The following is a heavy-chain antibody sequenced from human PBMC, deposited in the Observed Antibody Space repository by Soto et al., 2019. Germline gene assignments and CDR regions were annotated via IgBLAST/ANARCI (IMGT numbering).Heavy chain of an antibody. D-gene: IGHD3-16*02. CDR1: GFTFSSYW. J-gene: IGHJ4*02. CDR3: ARWFKFGGVIGIGHFDY. CDR2: IKQDGSEK. V-gene: IGHV3-7*01. Sequence: GGSLRLSCAASGFTFSSYWMSWVRQAPGKGLEWVANIKQDGSEKYYVDSVKGRFTISRDNAKNSLYLQMNSLRAEDTAVYYCARWFKFGGVIGIGHFDYWGQGTLVTVSS.